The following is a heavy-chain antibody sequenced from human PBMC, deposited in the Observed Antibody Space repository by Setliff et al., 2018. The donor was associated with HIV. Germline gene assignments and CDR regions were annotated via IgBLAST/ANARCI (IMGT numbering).Heavy chain of an antibody. V-gene: IGHV3-11*01. Sequence: PGGSLRLSCAASGFTFSDYYMSWIRQAPGKGLEWVSYISSSGSTIYDADSVKGRFTISRDNAKNSLYLQMNSLGAEDTAVYYCARGRRVSSNYYYYYYMDVWGKGTTVTVSS. J-gene: IGHJ6*03. CDR3: ARGRRVSSNYYYYYYMDV. CDR1: GFTFSDYY. CDR2: ISSSGSTI. D-gene: IGHD2-2*01.